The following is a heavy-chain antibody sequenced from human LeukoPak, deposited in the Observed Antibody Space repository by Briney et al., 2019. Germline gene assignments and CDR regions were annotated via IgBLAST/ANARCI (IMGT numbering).Heavy chain of an antibody. CDR3: ARDLYDFWSGYSNWFDP. V-gene: IGHV3-74*01. CDR2: IDRDGSTT. Sequence: GGSLRLSCAASGFTLSSYWMHWVRQAPGKGLEWVSRIDRDGSTTTYADSVKGRFTISRDNAKDKLYLEMNSLRAEDSAVYYCARDLYDFWSGYSNWFDPWGQGTLVTVSS. D-gene: IGHD3-3*01. J-gene: IGHJ5*02. CDR1: GFTLSSYW.